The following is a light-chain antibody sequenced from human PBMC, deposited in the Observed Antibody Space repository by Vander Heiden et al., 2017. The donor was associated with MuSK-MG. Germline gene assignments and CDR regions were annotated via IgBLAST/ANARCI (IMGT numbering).Light chain of an antibody. CDR3: SSYAGNNNLV. J-gene: IGLJ3*02. CDR2: EVT. V-gene: IGLV2-8*01. CDR1: RSDIAYYNY. Sequence: QSVLTQPPSASGSPGQSVTISCTGTRSDIAYYNYVSWYQQRPGKAPNLIIYEVTRRPSGVPDRFSGSKSGNTASLTVSGLQAEDEGDYYCSSYAGNNNLVFGGGTKLTVL.